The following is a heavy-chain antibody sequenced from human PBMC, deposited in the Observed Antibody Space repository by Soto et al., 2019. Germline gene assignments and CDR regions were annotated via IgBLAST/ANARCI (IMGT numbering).Heavy chain of an antibody. D-gene: IGHD6-19*01. CDR1: GFTFSSYA. Sequence: GGSLRLSCAASGFTFSSYAMSWVRQAPGKGLEWVSAISGSGCSTYYEDSVKGRFTISRDNSKNTLYLQINILRAEDTAGYYCAKDLIAVAGWGQDAFDIWGPGTLVTVSS. J-gene: IGHJ3*02. V-gene: IGHV3-23*02. CDR3: AKDLIAVAGWGQDAFDI. CDR2: ISGSGCST.